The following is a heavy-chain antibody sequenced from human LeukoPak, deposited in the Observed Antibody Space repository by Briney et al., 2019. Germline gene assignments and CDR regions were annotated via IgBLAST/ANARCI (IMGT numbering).Heavy chain of an antibody. CDR3: ARWGIDYYDSSGYWVPFDY. Sequence: GGSLRLSCAASGFTFSSYAMSWVRQAPGKGLEWVSVIYSGGSTYYADSVKGRFTISRDNSKNTLYLQMNSLRAEDTAVYYCARWGIDYYDSSGYWVPFDYWGQGTLVTVSS. CDR2: IYSGGST. V-gene: IGHV3-53*01. D-gene: IGHD3-22*01. CDR1: GFTFSSYA. J-gene: IGHJ4*02.